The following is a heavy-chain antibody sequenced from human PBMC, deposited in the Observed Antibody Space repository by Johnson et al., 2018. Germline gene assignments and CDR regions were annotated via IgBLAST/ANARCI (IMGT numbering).Heavy chain of an antibody. Sequence: VQLVESGGGVVQPGKSLRLSCAASGFTFSGFPMHWVRQAPGKGLEWLALISKDGSNKYYADSVKGRFTIPRDDSKNTLYRQMNSMRPEDTAVYYCAGGGGVLYYYIDVGGKGATVTVSS. J-gene: IGHJ6*03. CDR3: AGGGGVLYYYIDV. V-gene: IGHV3-30-3*01. CDR2: ISKDGSNK. CDR1: GFTFSGFP. D-gene: IGHD1-26*01.